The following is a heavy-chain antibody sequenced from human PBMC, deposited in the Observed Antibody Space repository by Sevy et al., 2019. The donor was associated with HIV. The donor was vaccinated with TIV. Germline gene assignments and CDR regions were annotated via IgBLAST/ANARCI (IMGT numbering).Heavy chain of an antibody. CDR3: ASRPNNYYDSSGYSGNDAFDV. CDR2: IWNDRSNK. CDR1: GFTFSSYG. V-gene: IGHV3-33*01. D-gene: IGHD3-22*01. Sequence: GGSLRLSCAASGFTFSSYGMHWVRQAPGKGLEWVAVIWNDRSNKHYADSVKGRFTISRDNSKNTLYLQMNSLRADDTAVYYCASRPNNYYDSSGYSGNDAFDVRGQGTMVTVSS. J-gene: IGHJ3*01.